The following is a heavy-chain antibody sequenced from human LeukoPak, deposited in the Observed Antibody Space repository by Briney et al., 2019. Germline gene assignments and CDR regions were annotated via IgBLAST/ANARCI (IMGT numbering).Heavy chain of an antibody. CDR2: INHSGST. CDR3: ARGLGYCSSTSCYSRRPYNWFDP. Sequence: SETLSLTCAVHGGSFSGYYWSWIRQPPGKGLGWIGEINHSGSTNYNPSLKSRVTISVDTSKNQFSLKLSSVTAADTAVYYCARGLGYCSSTSCYSRRPYNWFDPWGQGTLVTVSS. V-gene: IGHV4-34*01. J-gene: IGHJ5*02. CDR1: GGSFSGYY. D-gene: IGHD2-2*01.